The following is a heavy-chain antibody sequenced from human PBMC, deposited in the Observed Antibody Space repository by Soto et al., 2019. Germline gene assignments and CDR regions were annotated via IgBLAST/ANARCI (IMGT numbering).Heavy chain of an antibody. J-gene: IGHJ6*02. V-gene: IGHV4-39*01. Sequence: KASETLSLTCTVSGGSISSSSYYWGWIRQPPGKGLEWIGSIYYSGSTYYNPSLKSRVTISVDTSKNQFSLKLSSVTAADTAVYYCARHHLSSSSPFYYYYYGMDVWGQATTVTVSS. CDR3: ARHHLSSSSPFYYYYYGMDV. D-gene: IGHD6-6*01. CDR2: IYYSGST. CDR1: GGSISSSSYY.